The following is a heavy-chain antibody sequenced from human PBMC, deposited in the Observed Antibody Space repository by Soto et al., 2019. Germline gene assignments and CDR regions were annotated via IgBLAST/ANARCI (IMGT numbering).Heavy chain of an antibody. CDR1: GFVFSDFG. CDR2: ISFDGKKK. Sequence: QVQLVESGGGVVQPGRSLRLSCVGSGFVFSDFGMNWVRQAPGKGLEWVAVISFDGKKKYYADSVKGRFSISRDNSKNTVSLQINSLGAEDKAVYYCATNRRMIVAVIDDVDNWGQGTMVTVSS. CDR3: ATNRRMIVAVIDDVDN. D-gene: IGHD3-22*01. J-gene: IGHJ3*02. V-gene: IGHV3-30*03.